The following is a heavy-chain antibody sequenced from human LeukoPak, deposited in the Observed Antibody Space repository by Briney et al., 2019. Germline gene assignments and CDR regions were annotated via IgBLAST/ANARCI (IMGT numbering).Heavy chain of an antibody. D-gene: IGHD3-22*01. CDR2: ISDSGGST. V-gene: IGHV3-23*01. CDR3: AKAFTSGYAWTFDY. J-gene: IGHJ4*02. CDR1: GFTFSSFG. Sequence: PGRSLRLSCAASGFTFSSFGMSWVRQAPGKGLEWVSDISDSGGSTNTADSVQGRFTISRDNSKNTLYLQMNTLRAEDTAIYYCAKAFTSGYAWTFDYWGQGTLVTVSS.